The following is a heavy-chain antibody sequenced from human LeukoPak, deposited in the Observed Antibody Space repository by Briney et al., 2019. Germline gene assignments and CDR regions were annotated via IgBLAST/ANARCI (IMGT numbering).Heavy chain of an antibody. CDR3: ATLRGASTAVFDS. V-gene: IGHV4-59*08. CDR2: IHYSGAT. D-gene: IGHD2-21*02. CDR1: GGSINDDY. J-gene: IGHJ4*02. Sequence: SETPSLACTVSGGSINDDYWSWIRQSPGKRLEWIGYIHYSGATNYSPSLNSRVTISVDTSKNQFSLKLSSVTAADTALYYCATLRGASTAVFDSWGQGTLVTVSS.